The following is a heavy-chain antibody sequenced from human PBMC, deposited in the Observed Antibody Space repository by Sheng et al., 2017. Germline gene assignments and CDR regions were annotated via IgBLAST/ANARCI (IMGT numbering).Heavy chain of an antibody. CDR2: INLNNGGT. D-gene: IGHD4-4*01. V-gene: IGHV1-2*02. CDR1: GYTFTDYY. J-gene: IGHJ6*02. Sequence: QVQMVQSGAEVKKPGASVKVSCKASGYTFTDYYMHWVRQAPGQGLEWMGWINLNNGGTNYAQKFQDRVTMTRDTSISTAYMELIRLRSDDTAVYYCARDLHMEVWGQGTTVTVSS. CDR3: ARDLHMEV.